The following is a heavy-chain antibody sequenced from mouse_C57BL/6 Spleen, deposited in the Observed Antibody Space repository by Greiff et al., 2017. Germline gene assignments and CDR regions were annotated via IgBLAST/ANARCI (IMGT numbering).Heavy chain of an antibody. CDR1: GYTFTSYW. CDR2: IDPSDSYT. V-gene: IGHV1-69*01. CDR3: ARSHYESLYAMDY. J-gene: IGHJ4*01. D-gene: IGHD2-4*01. Sequence: VQLQQPGAELVMPGASVKLSCKASGYTFTSYWMHWVKQRPGQGLAWIGEIDPSDSYTNYNQKFKGKSTLTVDKSSSTAYMQLSSLTSEDSAVYYCARSHYESLYAMDYWGQGTSVTVSS.